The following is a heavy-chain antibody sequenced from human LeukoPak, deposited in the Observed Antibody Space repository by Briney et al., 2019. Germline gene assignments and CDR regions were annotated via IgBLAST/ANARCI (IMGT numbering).Heavy chain of an antibody. D-gene: IGHD2-2*01. CDR1: GFTFSSYA. Sequence: PGGSLRLSCAASGFTFSSYAMSWVRQAPGKGLEWVSAISGSGGSTYYADSVKGRFTISRDNSKNTLYLQMNSLRAEDTAVYYCAKDKEVVPAARANDYWGQGTLVTVSS. CDR2: ISGSGGST. J-gene: IGHJ4*02. V-gene: IGHV3-23*01. CDR3: AKDKEVVPAARANDY.